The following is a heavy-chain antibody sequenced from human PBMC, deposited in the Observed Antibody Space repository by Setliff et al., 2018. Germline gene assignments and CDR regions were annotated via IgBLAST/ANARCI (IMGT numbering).Heavy chain of an antibody. V-gene: IGHV3-23*01. D-gene: IGHD3-22*01. J-gene: IGHJ4*02. Sequence: PSETLSLSCAASGFGFSTNAMNWVRQTPGLGLEWVSAISGSGDSTYYADSVKGRFTISRDNSKNTLYLQLNSLRAEDTAIYYCAGGYPSNFDYWGQGTLVTVSS. CDR1: GFGFSTNA. CDR3: AGGYPSNFDY. CDR2: ISGSGDST.